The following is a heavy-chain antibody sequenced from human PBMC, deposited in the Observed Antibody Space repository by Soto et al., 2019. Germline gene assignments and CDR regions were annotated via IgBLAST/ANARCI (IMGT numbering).Heavy chain of an antibody. D-gene: IGHD1-1*01. CDR1: GFTFSSYS. J-gene: IGHJ4*02. Sequence: GGSLRLSCAASGFTFSSYSMNWVRQAPGKGLEWVSSISSSSSYIYYADSVKGRFTISRDNAKNSLYLQMNSLRAEDTAVYYCARDPAATSNVFDYWGQGTLVTVSS. CDR3: ARDPAATSNVFDY. CDR2: ISSSSSYI. V-gene: IGHV3-21*01.